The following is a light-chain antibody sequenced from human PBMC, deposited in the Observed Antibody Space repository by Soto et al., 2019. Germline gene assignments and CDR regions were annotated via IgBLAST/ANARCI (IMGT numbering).Light chain of an antibody. Sequence: DIQMTQSPSTLSASVGDRVTITCRASQSLSSWLAWYQQKPGKAPKLLIYAASTLQTGVPSRFSGSVYGTYFTPTISSLQPEDFATYYCQQLDSYLTFGGGTKVDIK. CDR1: QSLSSW. J-gene: IGKJ4*01. CDR3: QQLDSYLT. CDR2: AAS. V-gene: IGKV1-5*01.